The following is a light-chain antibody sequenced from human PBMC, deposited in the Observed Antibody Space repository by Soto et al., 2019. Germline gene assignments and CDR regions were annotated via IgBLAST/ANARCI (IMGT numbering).Light chain of an antibody. CDR1: QSVSSY. Sequence: EIVLKQSPATLSLSPGERATLSCRASQSVSSYLAWYQQKPGQAPRLLIYDASNRATGIPARFSGSGSGTDFTLTISSLEPEDFAVYYCQQRSKWITFGQGTRLEIK. CDR2: DAS. V-gene: IGKV3-11*01. J-gene: IGKJ5*01. CDR3: QQRSKWIT.